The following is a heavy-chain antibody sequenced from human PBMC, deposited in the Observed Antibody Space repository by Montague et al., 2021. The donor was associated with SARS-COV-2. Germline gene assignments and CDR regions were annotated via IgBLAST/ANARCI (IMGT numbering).Heavy chain of an antibody. CDR1: GFTVTSNY. Sequence: SLRLSCAASGFTVTSNYMNWVRQAPGKGLEWVSTIFSDGSRWYTDSVEGRFTISRDNSKNTGSLQMNSLRVEDTAVYFCAREDGRGGSSWYLYWGQGTLVTVSS. CDR3: AREDGRGGSSWYLY. CDR2: IFSDGSR. V-gene: IGHV3-66*02. D-gene: IGHD6-13*01. J-gene: IGHJ4*02.